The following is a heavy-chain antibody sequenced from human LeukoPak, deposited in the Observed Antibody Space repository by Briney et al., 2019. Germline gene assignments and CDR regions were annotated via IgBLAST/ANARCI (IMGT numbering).Heavy chain of an antibody. Sequence: PGGSLRLSCAASGFIFSSYAIHWIRQAPGKGLEWVAVISSDGGAKYYADSVKGRFTISRDNSKNTLYLQMNSLRAEDTAVYYCAKERVRWYISVVIPRRDYGMDVWGQGTTVTVSS. CDR2: ISSDGGAK. V-gene: IGHV3-30*04. CDR1: GFIFSSYA. D-gene: IGHD4-23*01. CDR3: AKERVRWYISVVIPRRDYGMDV. J-gene: IGHJ6*02.